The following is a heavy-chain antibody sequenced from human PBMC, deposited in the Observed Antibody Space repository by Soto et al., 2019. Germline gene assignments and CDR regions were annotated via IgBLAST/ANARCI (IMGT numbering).Heavy chain of an antibody. J-gene: IGHJ4*02. V-gene: IGHV3-7*03. D-gene: IGHD7-27*01. CDR3: ARFNRGALNFDS. CDR2: IKQDGCAK. CDR1: GFTFSSYW. Sequence: GGSLRLSCAASGFTFSSYWMSWVRQAPGKGLEWVSNIKQDGCAKYYVDSVKGRFTISRANAKNSLYLQMNSLRAEDSAVYYCARFNRGALNFDSWGQGTLVTFSS.